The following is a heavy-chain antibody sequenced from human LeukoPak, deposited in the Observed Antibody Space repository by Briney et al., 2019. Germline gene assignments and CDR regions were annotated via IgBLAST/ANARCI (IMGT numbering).Heavy chain of an antibody. Sequence: GGSLRLSCAASGFTFSSYSMNWVRQAPGKGLEWVSSTSSSSSYIYYADSVKGRFTISRDNAKNSLYLQMNSLRAEDTAVYYCARAIAVAGCFDYWGQGTLVTVSS. CDR3: ARAIAVAGCFDY. V-gene: IGHV3-21*01. CDR1: GFTFSSYS. D-gene: IGHD6-19*01. J-gene: IGHJ4*02. CDR2: TSSSSSYI.